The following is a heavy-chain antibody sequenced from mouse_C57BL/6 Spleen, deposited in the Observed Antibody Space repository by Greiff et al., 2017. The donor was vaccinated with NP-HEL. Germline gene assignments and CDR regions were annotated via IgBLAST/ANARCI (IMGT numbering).Heavy chain of an antibody. V-gene: IGHV14-4*01. D-gene: IGHD2-3*01. CDR2: IDPENGDT. Sequence: EVKLQESGAELVRPGASVKLSCTASGFNIKDDYMHWVKQRPEQGLEWIGWIDPENGDTEYASKFQGKATITADTSSNTAYLQLSSLTSEDTAVYYCTTYGYYGSYFDYWGQGTTLTVSS. CDR3: TTYGYYGSYFDY. J-gene: IGHJ2*01. CDR1: GFNIKDDY.